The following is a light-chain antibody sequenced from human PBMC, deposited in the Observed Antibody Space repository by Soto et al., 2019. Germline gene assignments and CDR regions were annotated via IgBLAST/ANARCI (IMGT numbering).Light chain of an antibody. V-gene: IGKV3-11*01. CDR3: QQRSNWPPRLT. CDR1: QSVSSY. CDR2: DAS. J-gene: IGKJ4*01. Sequence: EIVLTQSPATLSLSPGERATLSCRASQSVSSYLAWYQQKPGQAPRLLIYDASNRATGIPARFSGSGFGTDFTLTISSLETEDFAVYYCQQRSNWPPRLTFGGGTKVEIK.